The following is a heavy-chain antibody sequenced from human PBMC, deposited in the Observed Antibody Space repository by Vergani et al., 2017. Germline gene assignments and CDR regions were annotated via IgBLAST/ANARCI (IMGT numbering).Heavy chain of an antibody. CDR1: GFTFDDYT. CDR2: ISWDGGST. J-gene: IGHJ4*02. D-gene: IGHD6-6*01. V-gene: IGHV3-43*01. Sequence: EVQLVESGGVVVQPGGSLRLSCAASGFTFDDYTMHWVRQAPGKGLEWVSLISWDGGSTYYADSVKGRFTISRDNSKNSLYLQMNSLRTEDTALYYCAKGGDSSSSGELDYWGQGTLVTVSS. CDR3: AKGGDSSSSGELDY.